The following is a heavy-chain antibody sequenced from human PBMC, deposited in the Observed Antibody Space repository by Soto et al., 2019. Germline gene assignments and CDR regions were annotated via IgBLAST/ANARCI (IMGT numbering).Heavy chain of an antibody. CDR1: GFTFSSYD. D-gene: IGHD1-26*01. Sequence: PGGSLRLSCAASGFTFSSYDMSWVRQAPGKGLEWVSTISDSGGSTYHADSVKGRFTISRDNSKNTLYLQMNSLRAEDTAVYYCAKDSFGSWNTDYWGQGTLVTVSS. CDR3: AKDSFGSWNTDY. CDR2: ISDSGGST. J-gene: IGHJ4*02. V-gene: IGHV3-23*01.